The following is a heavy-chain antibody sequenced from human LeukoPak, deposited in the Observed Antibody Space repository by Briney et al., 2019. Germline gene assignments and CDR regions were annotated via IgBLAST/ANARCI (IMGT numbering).Heavy chain of an antibody. Sequence: GGSLRLSCAASGFTFSSYEMNWVRQAPGEGLGWVSFISSSGNTIYYADSVKGRFIISRDNAKNSLYLQMNSLRTEDTAVYYCARDDYLGYWGQGTLVTVSS. CDR3: ARDDYLGY. D-gene: IGHD3-16*01. CDR1: GFTFSSYE. J-gene: IGHJ4*02. V-gene: IGHV3-48*03. CDR2: ISSSGNTI.